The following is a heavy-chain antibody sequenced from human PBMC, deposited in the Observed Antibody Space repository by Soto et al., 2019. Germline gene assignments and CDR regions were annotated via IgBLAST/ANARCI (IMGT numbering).Heavy chain of an antibody. D-gene: IGHD3-16*01. CDR2: MNPNSGNT. V-gene: IGHV1-8*01. CDR1: GYTFTSYD. CDR3: ATQQGCDIIAVMSF. Sequence: SVKGSCKASGYTFTSYDINWVRQATGQGHVWMGWMNPNSGNTGYSQKFQGRVTMTRNTSINTAYMKLSSLRSEDRAVYYCATQQGCDIIAVMSFWGPGSTVTGSS. J-gene: IGHJ6*01.